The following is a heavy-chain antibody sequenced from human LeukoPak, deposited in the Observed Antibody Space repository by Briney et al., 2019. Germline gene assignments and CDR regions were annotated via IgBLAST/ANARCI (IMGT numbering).Heavy chain of an antibody. V-gene: IGHV1-2*02. J-gene: IGHJ3*02. CDR1: GYTFTGYY. CDR3: AREKVVLMVYASEDAFDI. D-gene: IGHD2-8*01. CDR2: INPNSGGT. Sequence: ASVKVPCKASGYTFTGYYMHWVRQAPGQGLEWMGWINPNSGGTNYAQKFQGRVTMTRDTSISTAYMELSRLRSDDTAVYYCAREKVVLMVYASEDAFDIWGQGTMVTVSS.